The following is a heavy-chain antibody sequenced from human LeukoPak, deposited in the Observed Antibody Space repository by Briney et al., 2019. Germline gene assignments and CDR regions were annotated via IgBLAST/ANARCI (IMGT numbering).Heavy chain of an antibody. CDR3: ARFDVDSAMIYRSYAFDI. CDR2: IYYSGST. D-gene: IGHD5-18*01. CDR1: GGSFSSYF. V-gene: IGHV4-59*01. Sequence: SETLSLTCAVYGGSFSSYFWSWIRQPPGKRLEWIGYIYYSGSTNYNPSLKSRVTISVDTSKNQFSLKLRSVTAADTAVYYCARFDVDSAMIYRSYAFDIWGQGTMVTVSS. J-gene: IGHJ3*02.